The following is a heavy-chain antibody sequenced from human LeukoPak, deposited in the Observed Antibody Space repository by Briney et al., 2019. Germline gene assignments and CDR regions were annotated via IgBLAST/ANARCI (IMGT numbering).Heavy chain of an antibody. Sequence: PGGSLRLSCAASGFTFSSYSMNWVHQAPGKGLEWVSYISSSSSTIYYADSVKGRFTISRDNAKNSLYLQMNSLRAEDTAVYYCARDLGVPGQLWVPCGYWGQGTLVTVSS. CDR1: GFTFSSYS. J-gene: IGHJ4*02. CDR2: ISSSSSTI. D-gene: IGHD5-18*01. V-gene: IGHV3-48*01. CDR3: ARDLGVPGQLWVPCGY.